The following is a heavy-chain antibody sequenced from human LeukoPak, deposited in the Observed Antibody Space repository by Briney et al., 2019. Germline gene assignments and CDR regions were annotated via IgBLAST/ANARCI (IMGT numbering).Heavy chain of an antibody. CDR3: AKDGDFWSGCSSGPA. V-gene: IGHV3-30*18. CDR1: GFSFSSYG. CDR2: ISSDGGTR. Sequence: GGSLRLSCAASGFSFSSYGMHWFRQAPGKGLEWVAVISSDGGTRFYADSVKGRFTISRDNSKSTLYLQLNSLRDEDTAVYYCAKDGDFWSGCSSGPAWGQGTLVTVSS. J-gene: IGHJ4*02. D-gene: IGHD3-3*01.